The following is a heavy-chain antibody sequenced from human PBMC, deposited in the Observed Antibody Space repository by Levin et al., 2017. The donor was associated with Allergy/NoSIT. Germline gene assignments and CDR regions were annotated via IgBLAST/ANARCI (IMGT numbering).Heavy chain of an antibody. D-gene: IGHD3-10*01. CDR2: ISSTSGFI. V-gene: IGHV3-21*06. CDR3: ARDPSENYYGSGPKGWFDP. CDR1: GFTFSSYS. Sequence: PGGSLRLSCAASGFTFSSYSMNWVRQAPGKGLEWVSAISSTSGFIYYADSVKGRFTISRDNAKNLLYLQMNSLRAEDTAVYYCARDPSENYYGSGPKGWFDPWGQGAQVTVSS. J-gene: IGHJ5*02.